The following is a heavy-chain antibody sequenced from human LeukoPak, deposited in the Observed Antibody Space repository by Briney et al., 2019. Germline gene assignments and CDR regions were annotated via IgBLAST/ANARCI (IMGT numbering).Heavy chain of an antibody. CDR2: IYYSGRT. CDR3: ARLLRVGYCSTTTCSWFDP. CDR1: GGSISSYY. J-gene: IGHJ5*02. D-gene: IGHD2-2*03. V-gene: IGHV4-59*12. Sequence: SETLSLTCTVSGGSISSYYWTWIRQPPGKGLEWIGYIYYSGRTNYNPSLKSRVTISVDTSKNQFSLKPSSVTAADTAVYYCARLLRVGYCSTTTCSWFDPWGQGTLVTVSS.